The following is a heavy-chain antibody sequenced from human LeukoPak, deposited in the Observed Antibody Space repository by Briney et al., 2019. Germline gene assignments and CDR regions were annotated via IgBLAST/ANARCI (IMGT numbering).Heavy chain of an antibody. D-gene: IGHD3-22*01. V-gene: IGHV4-30-4*01. CDR1: GGSISSGDYY. J-gene: IGHJ4*02. CDR3: ARSLYYDSSGLGY. CDR2: IYYSGST. Sequence: SQTLSLTCTVSGGSISSGDYYWSWIRQPPGEGLEWIGYIYYSGSTYYNPSLKSRVTISVDTSKNQFSLKLSSVTAADTAVYYCARSLYYDSSGLGYWGQGTLVTVSS.